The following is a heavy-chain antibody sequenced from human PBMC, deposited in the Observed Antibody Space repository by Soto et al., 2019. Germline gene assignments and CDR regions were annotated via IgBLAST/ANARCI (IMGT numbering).Heavy chain of an antibody. D-gene: IGHD3-3*01. V-gene: IGHV1-18*01. CDR1: GYTFTSYG. J-gene: IGHJ5*02. Sequence: ASVKVSCKASGYTFTSYGISWVRQAPGQGLDLMGLISAYNGNTNYAQKLQGRVTMTTDTSTSTAYMELRSLRSDDTAVYFCARGTLHYDFWSGYLSPFDPWGQGTLVTVSS. CDR3: ARGTLHYDFWSGYLSPFDP. CDR2: ISAYNGNT.